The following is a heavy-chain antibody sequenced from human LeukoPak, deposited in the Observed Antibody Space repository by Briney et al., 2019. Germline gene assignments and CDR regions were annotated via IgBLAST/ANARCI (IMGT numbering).Heavy chain of an antibody. CDR1: GFTFSSYW. CDR3: ARDRDSSSSFDY. V-gene: IGHV3-7*05. D-gene: IGHD6-6*01. J-gene: IGHJ4*02. CDR2: IKQDGSEK. Sequence: GGSLRLSCAASGFTFSSYWMSWVRQAPGKGLEWVANIKQDGSEKYYVDSVKGRLTISRDNAKNSLYLQMNSLRAEDTAVYCCARDRDSSSSFDYWGQGTLVTVSS.